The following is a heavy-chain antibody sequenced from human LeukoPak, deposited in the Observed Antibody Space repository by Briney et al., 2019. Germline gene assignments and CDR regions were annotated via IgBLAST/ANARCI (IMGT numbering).Heavy chain of an antibody. Sequence: SETLSLTCGVSGGSISSTNWWSWVRQPPGKGLEWIGEIYHSGFTNYNPSLKSRVTISVDKSKNQFSLKLNSMTAADTAMYYCAREDPDRKIDCWGQGTLVTVSS. J-gene: IGHJ4*02. D-gene: IGHD1-14*01. CDR3: AREDPDRKIDC. CDR2: IYHSGFT. V-gene: IGHV4-4*02. CDR1: GGSISSTNW.